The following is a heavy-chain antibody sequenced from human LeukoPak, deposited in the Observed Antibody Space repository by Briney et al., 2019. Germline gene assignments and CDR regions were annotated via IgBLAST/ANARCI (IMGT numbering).Heavy chain of an antibody. CDR3: ARDNYSNYGSDDAFDI. J-gene: IGHJ3*02. Sequence: KTSETLSLTCAVYGGSFSGYYWSWIRQPPGKGLEWIGEINHSGSTNYNPSLKSRVTISVDTSKNQFSLKLSSVTAADTAVYYCARDNYSNYGSDDAFDIWGQGTMVTVSS. D-gene: IGHD4-11*01. CDR1: GGSFSGYY. CDR2: INHSGST. V-gene: IGHV4-34*01.